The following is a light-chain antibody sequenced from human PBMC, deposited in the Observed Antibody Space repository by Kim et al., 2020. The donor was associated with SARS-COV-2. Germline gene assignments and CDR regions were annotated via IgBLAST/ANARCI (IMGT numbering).Light chain of an antibody. CDR2: RNN. J-gene: IGLJ3*02. V-gene: IGLV1-47*01. Sequence: GQRVTISCSGSSSNIGINYVYWYQRLPGTAPKLLIYRNNQRPSGVPDRFSGSKSGTSASLAISGLRSEDEADYYCAAWDDSLSGRVFGGGTKLTVL. CDR3: AAWDDSLSGRV. CDR1: SSNIGINY.